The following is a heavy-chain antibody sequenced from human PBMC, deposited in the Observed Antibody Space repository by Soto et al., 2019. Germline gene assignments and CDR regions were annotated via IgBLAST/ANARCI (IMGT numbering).Heavy chain of an antibody. CDR2: IWYDGSNK. CDR1: GFTFSSYG. CDR3: ARDYRYSSSWYYPGY. D-gene: IGHD6-13*01. V-gene: IGHV3-33*01. Sequence: QVQLVESGGGVVQPGRSLRLSCAASGFTFSSYGMHWVRQAPGKGLEWVAVIWYDGSNKYYADSVKGRFTISRDNSKNTLYLQMNSLRAEDTAVYYCARDYRYSSSWYYPGYWGQATLVTVSS. J-gene: IGHJ1*01.